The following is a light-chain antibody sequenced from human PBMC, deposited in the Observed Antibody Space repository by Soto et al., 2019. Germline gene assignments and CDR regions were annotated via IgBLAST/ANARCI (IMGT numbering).Light chain of an antibody. CDR2: DAS. CDR3: QQHAELPLT. J-gene: IGKJ4*01. V-gene: IGKV1-33*01. Sequence: DIQMTQSPSSLSASVGGRVIITCLASQDIGTYLAWYQQKSGKAPKLLIYDASYLETGVPSRFSARGSGTEFSFTISSLQPEDFATYYCQQHAELPLTFGRGTNIDIK. CDR1: QDIGTY.